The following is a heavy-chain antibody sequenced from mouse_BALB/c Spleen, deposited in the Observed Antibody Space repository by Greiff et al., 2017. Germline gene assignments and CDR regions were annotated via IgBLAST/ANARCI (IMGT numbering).Heavy chain of an antibody. CDR1: GFNIKDTY. CDR2: IDPANGNT. CDR3: ARTRSTMIRGYAMDY. Sequence: EVKLLESGAELVKPGASVKLSCTASGFNIKDTYMHWVKQRPEQGLEWIGRIDPANGNTKYDPKFQGKATITADTYSNTTYLQLSSLTSEDTAVYYCARTRSTMIRGYAMDYWGQGTSVTVSS. D-gene: IGHD2-4*01. J-gene: IGHJ4*01. V-gene: IGHV14-3*02.